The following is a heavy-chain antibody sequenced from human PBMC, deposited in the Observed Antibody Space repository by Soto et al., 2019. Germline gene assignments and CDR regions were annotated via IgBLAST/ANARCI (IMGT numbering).Heavy chain of an antibody. J-gene: IGHJ3*02. D-gene: IGHD6-13*01. CDR1: GGTFSSYA. Sequence: SVKVSCKASGGTFSSYAISWVRQAPGQGLEWMGGIIPIFGTANYAQKFQGRVTITADESTSTAYMELSSLRSEDTAVYYCAIFTDSRGAFDIWGQGTMVTVSS. V-gene: IGHV1-69*13. CDR2: IIPIFGTA. CDR3: AIFTDSRGAFDI.